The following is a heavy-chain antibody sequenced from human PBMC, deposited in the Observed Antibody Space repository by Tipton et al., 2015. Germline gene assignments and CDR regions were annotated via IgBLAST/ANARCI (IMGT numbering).Heavy chain of an antibody. V-gene: IGHV4-38-2*02. J-gene: IGHJ6*02. Sequence: GLVKPSETLSLTCAVSGYSISSGYYWGWIRQPPGKGLEWIGSIYHSGSTYYNPSLKSRVTISVDTSKNQFSLKLSSVTAADTAVYFCARDLEHGMDVWGQGTTVTVSS. CDR1: GYSISSGYY. CDR3: ARDLEHGMDV. CDR2: IYHSGST.